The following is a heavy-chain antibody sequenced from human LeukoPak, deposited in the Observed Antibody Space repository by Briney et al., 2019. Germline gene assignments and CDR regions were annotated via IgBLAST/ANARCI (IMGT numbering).Heavy chain of an antibody. V-gene: IGHV4-30-2*01. CDR2: IYHSGST. J-gene: IGHJ5*02. CDR3: ASGTVTTWGGFDP. Sequence: PSETLSLTCAVSGGSISSGGYSWSWIRQPPGKGLEWIGYIYHSGSTYYNPSLKSRVTISVDRSKNQFSLKLSSVTTADTAVYYCASGTVTTWGGFDPWGQGTLVTVSS. D-gene: IGHD4-11*01. CDR1: GGSISSGGYS.